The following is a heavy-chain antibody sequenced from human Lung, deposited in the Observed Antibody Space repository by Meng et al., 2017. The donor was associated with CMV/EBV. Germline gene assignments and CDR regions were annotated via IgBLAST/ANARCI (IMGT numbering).Heavy chain of an antibody. CDR3: ARERLYQPLWGDALDM. Sequence: GGSLRLXCAASGFTFNTYTMHWVRQAPGKGLEWVSSISSSRSYIYYADSVKGRFTISSDNAKNSLFLRLGSLRAEDTAVYYCARERLYQPLWGDALDMWGQG. V-gene: IGHV3-21*01. CDR1: GFTFNTYT. J-gene: IGHJ3*02. D-gene: IGHD2-2*01. CDR2: ISSSRSYI.